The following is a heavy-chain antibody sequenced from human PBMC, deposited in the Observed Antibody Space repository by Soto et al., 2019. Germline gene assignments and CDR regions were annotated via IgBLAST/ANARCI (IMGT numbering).Heavy chain of an antibody. J-gene: IGHJ4*02. V-gene: IGHV3-53*04. Sequence: GGSLRLCCAASGFTVSSNYMGWVRQAPGKGLEWVSVIYSGGSTYYADSVKGRFTISRHNSKKTLYLQMNSLRAEDTAVYYCARITMIVGGIDYWGQGTLVTVSS. CDR1: GFTVSSNY. CDR3: ARITMIVGGIDY. CDR2: IYSGGST. D-gene: IGHD3-22*01.